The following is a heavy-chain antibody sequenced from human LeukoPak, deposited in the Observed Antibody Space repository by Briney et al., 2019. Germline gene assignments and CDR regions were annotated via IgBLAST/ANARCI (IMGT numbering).Heavy chain of an antibody. Sequence: SETLSLTCTVSGGSISSSSYYWGWIRQPPGKGLEWIGSIYYSGSTYYNPSLKSRVTISVDTSKNQFSLKLSSVTAADTAVYYCAREVAATSPYYYYGMDVWGQGTTVTVSS. V-gene: IGHV4-39*07. CDR1: GGSISSSSYY. CDR3: AREVAATSPYYYYGMDV. D-gene: IGHD2-15*01. J-gene: IGHJ6*02. CDR2: IYYSGST.